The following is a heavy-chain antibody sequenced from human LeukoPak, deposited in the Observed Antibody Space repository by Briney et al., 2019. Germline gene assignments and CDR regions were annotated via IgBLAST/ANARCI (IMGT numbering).Heavy chain of an antibody. CDR3: ARDLAGPPQEAFDI. V-gene: IGHV3-7*01. CDR2: IKQDGSEK. Sequence: PGGSLRLSCPASGFTFSSYWISWVRQAPGKGLEWVANIKQDGSEKYYVDSVKGRFTISRDNAKTSRYLQMNSLRADDTAVYYCARDLAGPPQEAFDIWGQGTMVTVSS. J-gene: IGHJ3*02. CDR1: GFTFSSYW.